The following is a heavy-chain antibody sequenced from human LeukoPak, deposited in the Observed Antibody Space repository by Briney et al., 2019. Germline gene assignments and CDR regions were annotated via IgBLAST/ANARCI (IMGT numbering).Heavy chain of an antibody. J-gene: IGHJ6*02. CDR3: ARFRVVVAANGMDV. V-gene: IGHV4-59*08. D-gene: IGHD2-15*01. Sequence: SETLSLTCTVSGGSISDYYWSWIRQPPGKGLEWIGYIYNSGSTNYNPSLKSRVTISVDTSKNQFSLKLSSVTAADTAVYYCARFRVVVAANGMDVWGQGTTVTVSS. CDR1: GGSISDYY. CDR2: IYNSGST.